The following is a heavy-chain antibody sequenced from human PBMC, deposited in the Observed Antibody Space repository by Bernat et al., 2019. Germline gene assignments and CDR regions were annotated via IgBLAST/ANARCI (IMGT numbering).Heavy chain of an antibody. CDR3: ARVLPLSTMVQGVTNPLDY. CDR1: GFTFSSYA. CDR2: ISGSGGST. D-gene: IGHD3-10*01. V-gene: IGHV3-23*04. J-gene: IGHJ4*02. Sequence: EVQLVESGGGLVQPGGSLRLSCAASGFTFSSYAMSWVRQAPGKGLEWVSAISGSGGSTYYADSVKGRFTISRDNSKNTLYLQMNSLSAEDTDVYYCARVLPLSTMVQGVTNPLDYLGRGTLVTVSS.